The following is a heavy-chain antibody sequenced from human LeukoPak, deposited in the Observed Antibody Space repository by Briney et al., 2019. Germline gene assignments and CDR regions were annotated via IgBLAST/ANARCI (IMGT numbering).Heavy chain of an antibody. D-gene: IGHD5-18*01. Sequence: GASVKVSCKASGYTFTSYYMHWVRQAPGQGLEWMGIINPSGGSTSYAQKFQGRVTMTRDTSTSTAYMELSSLRSEDTAVYYCARDLPLYSYGVRDAFDIWGQGTMVTVSS. CDR3: ARDLPLYSYGVRDAFDI. CDR2: INPSGGST. J-gene: IGHJ3*02. V-gene: IGHV1-46*01. CDR1: GYTFTSYY.